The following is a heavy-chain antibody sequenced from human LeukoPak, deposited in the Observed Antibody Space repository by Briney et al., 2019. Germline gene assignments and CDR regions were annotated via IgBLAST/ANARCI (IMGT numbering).Heavy chain of an antibody. Sequence: SETLSLTCTVSGGSISSYHWSWIRQPAGKGLEWIGRIYTSGSTNYNPSLKSRVTMSVDTSKNQFSLKLSSVTAADTAVYYCAIPYYDGSGYYYGDAFDIWGQGTMVTVSS. J-gene: IGHJ3*02. CDR3: AIPYYDGSGYYYGDAFDI. CDR1: GGSISSYH. V-gene: IGHV4-4*07. CDR2: IYTSGST. D-gene: IGHD3-22*01.